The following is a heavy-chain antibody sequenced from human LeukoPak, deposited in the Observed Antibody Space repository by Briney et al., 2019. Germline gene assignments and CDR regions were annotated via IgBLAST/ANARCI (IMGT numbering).Heavy chain of an antibody. D-gene: IGHD3-10*02. Sequence: GGSLTLSCAASGFTFSSYEMNWVRQAPGKGLEGVSYISSSGSTIYYAHSLKGRFTISRDNAKNSLYLQMNSLRAEDMAVYYCAELGITMIGGVWGKGTTVTISS. CDR1: GFTFSSYE. J-gene: IGHJ6*04. CDR2: ISSSGSTI. CDR3: AELGITMIGGV. V-gene: IGHV3-48*03.